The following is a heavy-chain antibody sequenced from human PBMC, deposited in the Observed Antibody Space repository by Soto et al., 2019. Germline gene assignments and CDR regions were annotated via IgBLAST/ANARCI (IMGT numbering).Heavy chain of an antibody. J-gene: IGHJ4*02. CDR1: GFTFSSYG. D-gene: IGHD5-12*01. CDR3: AKGFSGYDDHFDY. V-gene: IGHV3-30*18. CDR2: ISYCGSNK. Sequence: PGGSLRLSCAASGFTFSSYGMHWVRQAPGKGLEWVAVISYCGSNKYYADSVKGRFTISRDNSKNTLYLQMNSLRAEDTAVYYCAKGFSGYDDHFDYWGQGTLVTVSS.